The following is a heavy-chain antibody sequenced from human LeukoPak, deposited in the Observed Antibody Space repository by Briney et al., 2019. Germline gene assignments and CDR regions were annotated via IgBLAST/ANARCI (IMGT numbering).Heavy chain of an antibody. CDR1: GGSVRSDGYY. CDR3: ARTHYYESSGYYGFEY. V-gene: IGHV4-31*03. D-gene: IGHD3-22*01. Sequence: SQTLSLTCTVSGGSVRSDGYYWSWIRQHPGKGLEWIGYIYYSGSTYYNPSLKSRVTISVDTSKNQFSLKLSSVTAADTAVYYCARTHYYESSGYYGFEYWGQGTLVTVSS. CDR2: IYYSGST. J-gene: IGHJ4*02.